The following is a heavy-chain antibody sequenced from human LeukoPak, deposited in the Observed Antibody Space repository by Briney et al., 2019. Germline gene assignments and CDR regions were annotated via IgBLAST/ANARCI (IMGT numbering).Heavy chain of an antibody. V-gene: IGHV4-59*01. J-gene: IGHJ4*02. Sequence: PSETLSLTCTVSGGSISSYYRSWIRQPPGKGLEWIGYIYYSGSTNYNPSLKSRVTISVDTSKNQFSLKLSSVTAADTAVYYCARNDYGDYRRFDYWGQGTLVTVSS. CDR3: ARNDYGDYRRFDY. CDR1: GGSISSYY. CDR2: IYYSGST. D-gene: IGHD4-17*01.